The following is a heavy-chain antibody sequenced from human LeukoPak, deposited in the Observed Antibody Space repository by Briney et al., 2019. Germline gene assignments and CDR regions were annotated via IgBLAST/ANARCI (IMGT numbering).Heavy chain of an antibody. V-gene: IGHV3-11*01. J-gene: IGHJ5*02. CDR2: ISSSGSTI. D-gene: IGHD3-10*01. CDR3: AAAMVRGVFDP. CDR1: GFTFSDYY. Sequence: GGSLRLSYAASGFTFSDYYMSWIRQAPGKGLEWVSYISSSGSTIYYADSVKGRFTISRDNAKNSLYLQMNSLRAEDTAVYYCAAAMVRGVFDPWGQGTLVTVSS.